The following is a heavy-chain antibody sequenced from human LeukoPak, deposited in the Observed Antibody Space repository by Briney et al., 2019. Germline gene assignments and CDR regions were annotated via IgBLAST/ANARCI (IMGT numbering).Heavy chain of an antibody. J-gene: IGHJ3*02. CDR3: ARANYDFWSGYSSDAFDI. CDR2: INPNSGGT. Sequence: ASVKVSCKASGYTFTGYYMHWVRQAPGQGLECMGWINPNSGGTNYAQKFQGRVTMTRDTSISTAYMELSRLRSDDTAVYYCARANYDFWSGYSSDAFDIWGQGTMVTVSS. V-gene: IGHV1-2*02. CDR1: GYTFTGYY. D-gene: IGHD3-3*01.